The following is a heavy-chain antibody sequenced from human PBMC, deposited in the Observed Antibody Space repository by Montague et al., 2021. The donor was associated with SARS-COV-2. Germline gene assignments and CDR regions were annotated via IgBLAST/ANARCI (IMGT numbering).Heavy chain of an antibody. CDR3: ARDGVQFGDWPYYFAF. D-gene: IGHD2-21*02. CDR2: ISSSGTYI. CDR1: GFTFNTYS. J-gene: IGHJ4*02. V-gene: IGHV3-21*01. Sequence: SLRLSCAASGFTFNTYSMHWVRRAPGKGLEWVSSISSSGTYIYYADSVRGRFTISRDNAHNSLSLQLNSLRPEDTALYYCARDGVQFGDWPYYFAFWDQGTLVSVSS.